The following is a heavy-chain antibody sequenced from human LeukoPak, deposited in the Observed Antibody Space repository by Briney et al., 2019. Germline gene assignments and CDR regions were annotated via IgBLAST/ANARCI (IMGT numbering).Heavy chain of an antibody. Sequence: GESLKISCKGSGYSFTTYWISWVRQMPGKGLEWMGRIDPSNSYTNYSPSFQGHVTISVDKSISTTYLQWSSLKASDTAMYYCARSNDGVAVAGTRDYWGQGTLVTVS. CDR1: GYSFTTYW. CDR3: ARSNDGVAVAGTRDY. CDR2: IDPSNSYT. D-gene: IGHD6-19*01. J-gene: IGHJ4*02. V-gene: IGHV5-10-1*01.